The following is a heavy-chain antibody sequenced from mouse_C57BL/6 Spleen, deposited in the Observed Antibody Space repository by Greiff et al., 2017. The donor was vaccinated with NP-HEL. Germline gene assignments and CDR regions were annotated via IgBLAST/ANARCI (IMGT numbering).Heavy chain of an antibody. Sequence: QVQLQQPGAELVKPGASVKLSCKASGYTFTSYWMHWVKQRPGRGLEWIGRIDPNSGGTKYNEKFKSKATLTVDKPSSTAYMQLSSLTSEDSAVYYCARRGYDGYFNWYFDVWGTGTTVTVSS. CDR2: IDPNSGGT. CDR3: ARRGYDGYFNWYFDV. V-gene: IGHV1-72*01. D-gene: IGHD2-3*01. CDR1: GYTFTSYW. J-gene: IGHJ1*03.